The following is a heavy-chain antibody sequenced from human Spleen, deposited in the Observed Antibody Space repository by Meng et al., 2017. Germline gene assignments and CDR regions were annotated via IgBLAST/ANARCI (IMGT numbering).Heavy chain of an antibody. CDR2: MNPNSGNT. CDR1: GYTFTSYE. Sequence: QDQLAQSGADAKNPGSWGKLYCKAPGYTFTSYEINWVRQATGQGLEWMGWMNPNSGNTGYAQKFQGRVTMTRNTSISTAYMELASLRSEDTAVYYCARGGELDSWGQGTLVPVSS. V-gene: IGHV1-8*01. J-gene: IGHJ4*02. CDR3: ARGGELDS.